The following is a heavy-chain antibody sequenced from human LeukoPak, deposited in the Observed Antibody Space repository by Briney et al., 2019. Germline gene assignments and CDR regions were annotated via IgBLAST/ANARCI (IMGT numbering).Heavy chain of an antibody. D-gene: IGHD1-26*01. Sequence: SETLSLTCTVSGGSIRGYYWMWIRQPPGKGLELIGYMSDSGSTNYNSPLRSRDTISVDTSKNQFSLKLSSVTAADTAVYYCAGGIGFRSGTFDIWGQGTMVTVSS. V-gene: IGHV4-59*08. CDR2: MSDSGST. CDR3: AGGIGFRSGTFDI. CDR1: GGSIRGYY. J-gene: IGHJ3*02.